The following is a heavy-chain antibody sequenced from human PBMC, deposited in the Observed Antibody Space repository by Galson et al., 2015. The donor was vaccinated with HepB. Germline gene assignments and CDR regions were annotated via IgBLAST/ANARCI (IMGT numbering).Heavy chain of an antibody. CDR3: ACIHCLAKPRLTNARPSDY. V-gene: IGHV4-34*01. CDR1: GGSFSGYY. J-gene: IGHJ4*02. D-gene: IGHD1-14*01. CDR2: INHSGST. Sequence: SETLSLTCAVYGGSFSGYYWSWIRQPPGKGLEWIGEINHSGSTNYNPSLKSRVTISVDTSKNQFSLKLSSVTAADTAVYYCACIHCLAKPRLTNARPSDYWGQGTLVTVSS.